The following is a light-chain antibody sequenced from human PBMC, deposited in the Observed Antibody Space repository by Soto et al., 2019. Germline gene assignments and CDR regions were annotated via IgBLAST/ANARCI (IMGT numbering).Light chain of an antibody. CDR2: EVS. J-gene: IGLJ1*01. CDR3: FSYTSSGTYV. Sequence: QSALTQPASVSGSPGQSITISCTGTSSDVGNYKYVSWYQQHPGKAPKLMIYEVSNRPSGVSNRFSGSKSGTTASLPISGLQADDGTDYYCFSYTSSGTYVFGTGTKVTVL. CDR1: SSDVGNYKY. V-gene: IGLV2-14*01.